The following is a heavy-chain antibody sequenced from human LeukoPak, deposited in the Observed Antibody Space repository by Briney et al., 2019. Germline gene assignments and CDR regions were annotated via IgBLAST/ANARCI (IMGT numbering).Heavy chain of an antibody. CDR1: GFTFSSYA. Sequence: GGSLRLSCAASGFTFSSYAMSGVRQALGKGLEWVSAISGSGGSTYYADSLKGRFTIPRDNSNNTLYLQMNSLRAGDTAVYYWAKADSSGSLTDFDYWGQGTLVTVSS. CDR2: ISGSGGST. V-gene: IGHV3-23*01. J-gene: IGHJ4*02. D-gene: IGHD3-10*01. CDR3: AKADSSGSLTDFDY.